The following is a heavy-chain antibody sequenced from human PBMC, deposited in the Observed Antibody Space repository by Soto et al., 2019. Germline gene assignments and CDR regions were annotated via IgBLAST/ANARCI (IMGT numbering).Heavy chain of an antibody. V-gene: IGHV6-1*01. CDR1: GDSVSSNSAA. CDR3: ARENYGVYWCMRLPSCYFDF. CDR2: TYYRSKWYN. D-gene: IGHD2-8*01. J-gene: IGHJ4*03. Sequence: PSQTLSLTCAISGDSVSSNSAAWNWIRQSPSRGLEWLGRTYYRSKWYNDYAVSVKSRITINPDTSKNQFSLQLNSVTPEDTAVYYCARENYGVYWCMRLPSCYFDFRGQATLVT.